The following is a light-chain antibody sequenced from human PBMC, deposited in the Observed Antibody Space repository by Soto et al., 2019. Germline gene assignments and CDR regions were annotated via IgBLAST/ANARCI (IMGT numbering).Light chain of an antibody. J-gene: IGLJ1*01. CDR2: DVT. CDR3: SSYTSSSTPYV. CDR1: SNDVCCYYY. V-gene: IGLV2-14*01. Sequence: QSVLTQPASVSGSPGQSITISCTGTSNDVCCYYYVSWYQQLPVIAPILMIYDVTIRPSGVSVRFSGSKSGNTASLTISGLQAEDEADYYCSSYTSSSTPYVFGTGTXVXV.